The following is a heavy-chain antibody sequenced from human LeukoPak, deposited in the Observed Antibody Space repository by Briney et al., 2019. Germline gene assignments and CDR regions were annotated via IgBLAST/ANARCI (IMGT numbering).Heavy chain of an antibody. D-gene: IGHD3-22*01. V-gene: IGHV3-23*01. Sequence: TGGSLRLSCAASGFTFSSYAMSWVRQAPGKELEWVSAISGSGGSTYYADSVKGRFTISRDNAKSSLYLQMNSLRAEDTAVYYCARDMVYYDSAARQGHWGQGPLVTVSS. J-gene: IGHJ4*02. CDR2: ISGSGGST. CDR1: GFTFSSYA. CDR3: ARDMVYYDSAARQGH.